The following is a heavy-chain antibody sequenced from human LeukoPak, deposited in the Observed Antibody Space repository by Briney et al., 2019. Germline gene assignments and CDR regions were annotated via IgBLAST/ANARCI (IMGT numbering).Heavy chain of an antibody. Sequence: GGSLRLSCAASGFTFSNYVMSWVRQAPGKGLEWVSTISGSGGSTYYADSVKGRLTISRDNSKNTLYLQMNSLRAEDTAVYYCASDIQDGYSSSWYGYFDYWGQGTLVTVSS. D-gene: IGHD6-13*01. CDR3: ASDIQDGYSSSWYGYFDY. V-gene: IGHV3-23*01. CDR2: ISGSGGST. J-gene: IGHJ4*02. CDR1: GFTFSNYV.